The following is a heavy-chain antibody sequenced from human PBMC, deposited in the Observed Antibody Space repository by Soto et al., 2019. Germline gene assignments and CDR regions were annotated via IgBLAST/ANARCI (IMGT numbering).Heavy chain of an antibody. J-gene: IGHJ4*02. CDR1: GYTFTSYY. V-gene: IGHV1-46*03. Sequence: GASVKVSCKASGYTFTSYYMHWVRQAPGQGLEWMGIINPSGGSTSYAQKFQGRVTMTRDTSTSTVYMELSSLRSEDTAVYYCARDLGIAVARTPFDYWGQGTLVTVSS. D-gene: IGHD6-19*01. CDR2: INPSGGST. CDR3: ARDLGIAVARTPFDY.